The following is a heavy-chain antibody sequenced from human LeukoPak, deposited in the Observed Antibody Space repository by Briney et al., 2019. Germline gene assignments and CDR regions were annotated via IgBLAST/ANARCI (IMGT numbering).Heavy chain of an antibody. CDR3: ARDPAGSGPYYYYYYMDV. J-gene: IGHJ6*03. CDR1: GFTFSSYA. Sequence: GGSLRLSCAASGFTFSSYAMHWVRQAPGKGVEYVSAIRSNGGSRYYANSVKGRFTISRDNSKNTLYLQMGSLRAEDTAVYYCARDPAGSGPYYYYYYMDVWGKGTTVTVSS. D-gene: IGHD3-10*01. CDR2: IRSNGGSR. V-gene: IGHV3-64*01.